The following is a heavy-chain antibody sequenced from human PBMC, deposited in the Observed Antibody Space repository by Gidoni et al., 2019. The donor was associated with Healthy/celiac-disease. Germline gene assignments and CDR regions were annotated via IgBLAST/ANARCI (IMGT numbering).Heavy chain of an antibody. D-gene: IGHD2-15*01. CDR2: INAGNGNT. Sequence: QVQLVQSGAEEKKPGASAKVSCKASGYTFTSYDMHWVRQAPGQRLEWMGWINAGNGNTKYSHKFHGRVTITRDTSASTAYMELSSLRSEDTAVYYCAREGGYCSGGSCYSDVDYGMDVWGQGTTVTVSS. CDR1: GYTFTSYD. V-gene: IGHV1-3*05. CDR3: AREGGYCSGGSCYSDVDYGMDV. J-gene: IGHJ6*02.